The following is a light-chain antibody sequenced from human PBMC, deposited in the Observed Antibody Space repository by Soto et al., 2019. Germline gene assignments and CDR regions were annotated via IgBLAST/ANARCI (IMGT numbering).Light chain of an antibody. J-gene: IGKJ1*01. V-gene: IGKV1-6*01. Sequence: IQMTQSPSTLSASVGDRVTITCRASQSISSYLNWYQQKPGKAPTLLIYAASNLQSGVPSRFRGSRSGTEFTLTVSSLQPEDFATYYCLQDHDDSWTFGQGTKVDIK. CDR2: AAS. CDR3: LQDHDDSWT. CDR1: QSISSY.